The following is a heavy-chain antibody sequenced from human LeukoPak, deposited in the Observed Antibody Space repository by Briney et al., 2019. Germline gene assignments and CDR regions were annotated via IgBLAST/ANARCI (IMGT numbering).Heavy chain of an antibody. CDR2: ISYDGSNK. CDR1: GFTFSSYA. V-gene: IGHV3-30-3*01. Sequence: GRSLRLSCAASGFTFSSYAMHWVRQAPGKGLEWVAVISYDGSNKYYADSVEGRFTISRDNSKNTLYLQMNSLRAEDTAVYYCARVSGYYDLDYWGQGTLVTVSS. D-gene: IGHD3-22*01. J-gene: IGHJ4*02. CDR3: ARVSGYYDLDY.